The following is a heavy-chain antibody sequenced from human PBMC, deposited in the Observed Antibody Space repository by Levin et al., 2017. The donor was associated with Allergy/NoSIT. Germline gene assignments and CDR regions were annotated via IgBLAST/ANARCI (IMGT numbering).Heavy chain of an antibody. J-gene: IGHJ4*02. D-gene: IGHD3-22*01. V-gene: IGHV4-59*08. CDR3: ARLDSSGYLSG. CDR2: KYYSGST. CDR1: GGSISSYY. Sequence: SQTLSLTCTVSGGSISSYYWSWIRQPPGKGLEWIGYKYYSGSTKYNPSLKSRVTISVDTSKNQFFLKLSSVTAADTAVYYCARLDSSGYLSGWGQGTLVTVSS.